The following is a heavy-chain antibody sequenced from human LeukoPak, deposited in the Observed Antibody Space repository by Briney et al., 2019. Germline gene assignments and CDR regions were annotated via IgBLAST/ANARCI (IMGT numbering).Heavy chain of an antibody. D-gene: IGHD3-22*01. J-gene: IGHJ4*02. V-gene: IGHV1-69*05. CDR2: IIPIFGTA. Sequence: SVKVSCKASGGTFSSYAISWVRQAPGQGLEWMGGIIPIFGTANYAQKFQGRVTITTDESMSTAYMELSSLRSEDTAVYYCARENGDYGSSGYAPSYFDYWGQGTLVTVSS. CDR3: ARENGDYGSSGYAPSYFDY. CDR1: GGTFSSYA.